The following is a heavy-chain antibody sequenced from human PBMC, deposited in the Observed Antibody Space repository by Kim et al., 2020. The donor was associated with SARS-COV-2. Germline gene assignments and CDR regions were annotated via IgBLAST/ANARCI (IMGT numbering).Heavy chain of an antibody. J-gene: IGHJ3*02. CDR2: T. Sequence: TNYAQKFQGRVTMTRDTSISTAYMELSRLRSDDTAVYYCARTPLPGAFDIWGQGTMVTVSS. CDR3: ARTPLPGAFDI. V-gene: IGHV1-2*02. D-gene: IGHD2-15*01.